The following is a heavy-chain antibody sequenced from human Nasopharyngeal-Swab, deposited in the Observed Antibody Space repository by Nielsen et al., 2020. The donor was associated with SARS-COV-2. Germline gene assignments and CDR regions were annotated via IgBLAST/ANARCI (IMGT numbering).Heavy chain of an antibody. J-gene: IGHJ4*02. D-gene: IGHD3-9*01. Sequence: GGSLRLSCAASGFTFSSYWMSWVRQAPGKGLEWVANIKQDGSEKYYVDSVKGRFTISRDNAKNSLYLQMNSLRAEDTAVYYYATENYDILTVGYWGQGTLVTVSS. CDR1: GFTFSSYW. CDR3: ATENYDILTVGY. CDR2: IKQDGSEK. V-gene: IGHV3-7*01.